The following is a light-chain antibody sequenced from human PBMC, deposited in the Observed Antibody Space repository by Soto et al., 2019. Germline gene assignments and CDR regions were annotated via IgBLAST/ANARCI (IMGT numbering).Light chain of an antibody. CDR3: QQSLTIPYT. Sequence: DIQMTQSPSSLSASVRDRVTITCRASQTISTHLNWYQQKPGKAPKLLIYAASTLQSGVPSRLSGSGSGTDFTLTINSLQPEDFATYYCQQSLTIPYTFGQGTKLELK. CDR1: QTISTH. J-gene: IGKJ2*01. V-gene: IGKV1-39*01. CDR2: AAS.